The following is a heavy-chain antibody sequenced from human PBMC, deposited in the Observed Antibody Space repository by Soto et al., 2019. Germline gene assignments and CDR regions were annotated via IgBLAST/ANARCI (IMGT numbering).Heavy chain of an antibody. Sequence: ASVKVSFKASGYTFTSYDINWVRQATGQGLEWMGWMNPNSGNTGYAQKFQGRVTMTRNTSISTAYMELSSLRSEDTAVYYCARTPRYCSGGSCYSRWFDPWGQGTLVTVSS. CDR1: GYTFTSYD. CDR3: ARTPRYCSGGSCYSRWFDP. CDR2: MNPNSGNT. D-gene: IGHD2-15*01. V-gene: IGHV1-8*01. J-gene: IGHJ5*02.